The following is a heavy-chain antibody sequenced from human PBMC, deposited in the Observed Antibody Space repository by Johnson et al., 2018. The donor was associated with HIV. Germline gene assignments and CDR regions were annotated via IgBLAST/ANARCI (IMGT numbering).Heavy chain of an antibody. J-gene: IGHJ3*01. D-gene: IGHD6-19*01. CDR2: IYSGGST. CDR3: ARDLRNSGWSNGFDV. Sequence: VQLVESGGGLIQPGGSLRLSCAASGFTVSSNYMSWVRQAPGKGLEWVSVIYSGGSTYYADSVTVRFTISRDNSKNTLYLQMNSLRAEDTALYYCARDLRNSGWSNGFDVWGQGTMVTVSS. V-gene: IGHV3-53*01. CDR1: GFTVSSNY.